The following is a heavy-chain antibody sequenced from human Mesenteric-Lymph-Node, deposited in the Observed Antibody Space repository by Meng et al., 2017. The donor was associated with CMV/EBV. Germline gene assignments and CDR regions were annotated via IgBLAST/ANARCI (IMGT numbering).Heavy chain of an antibody. CDR2: IKQDGSEK. J-gene: IGHJ6*02. CDR3: ARTTVTTSYGMDV. D-gene: IGHD4-11*01. V-gene: IGHV3-7*01. Sequence: GGSLRLSCAASGFTFSSYWMSWVRQAPGKGLEWVANIKQDGSEKYYVDSVKGRFTISRDNAKNSLYLQMNSLRAEDTAVYYCARTTVTTSYGMDVWGQGTTVTVSS. CDR1: GFTFSSYW.